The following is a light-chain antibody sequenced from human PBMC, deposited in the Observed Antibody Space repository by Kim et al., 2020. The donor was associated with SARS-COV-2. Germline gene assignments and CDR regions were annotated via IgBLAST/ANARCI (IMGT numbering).Light chain of an antibody. CDR2: TAS. V-gene: IGKV1-9*01. Sequence: DIQMTQSPSTLSASVGDKVTITCRASRSIGGYLAWYQQKPGKAPKLLIYTASTLQSGVPSTFSGSGSGTEFTLTISSLQPEDFATYYCQQLKSYPWTFGQGTKVDIK. J-gene: IGKJ1*01. CDR1: RSIGGY. CDR3: QQLKSYPWT.